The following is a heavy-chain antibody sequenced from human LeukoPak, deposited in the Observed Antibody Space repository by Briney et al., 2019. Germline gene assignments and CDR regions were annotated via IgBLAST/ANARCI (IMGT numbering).Heavy chain of an antibody. CDR2: IYYSGST. J-gene: IGHJ5*02. Sequence: SQTLSLTCTVSGGSISSGDYYWSWIRQPPGKGREWIGYIYYSGSTYYNPSPKSRVTISVDTSKNQFSLKLSSVTAADTAVYYCARDPFPHAINYYDSSGYPWGQGTLVTVSS. V-gene: IGHV4-30-4*08. CDR1: GGSISSGDYY. CDR3: ARDPFPHAINYYDSSGYP. D-gene: IGHD3-22*01.